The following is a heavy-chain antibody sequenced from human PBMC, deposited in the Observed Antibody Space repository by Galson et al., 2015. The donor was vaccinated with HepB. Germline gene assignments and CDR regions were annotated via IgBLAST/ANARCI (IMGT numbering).Heavy chain of an antibody. V-gene: IGHV3-30*04. D-gene: IGHD6-13*01. CDR2: ISYDGSNK. Sequence: SLRLSCAASGFTFSSYAMHWVRQAPGKGLEWVAVISYDGSNKYYADSVKGRFTISRDNSKNTLYLQMNSLRAEDTAVYYCARDGVAAAYFNWFDPWGQGTLVTVSS. CDR1: GFTFSSYA. J-gene: IGHJ5*02. CDR3: ARDGVAAAYFNWFDP.